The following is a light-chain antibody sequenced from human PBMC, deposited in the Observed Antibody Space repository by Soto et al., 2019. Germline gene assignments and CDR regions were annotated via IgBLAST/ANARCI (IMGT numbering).Light chain of an antibody. Sequence: QSVLTQPASVSGSPGQSITISCTGTSSDVGSYDLVSWYQQRPGRAPRLMIFEVAKRPSGISTRFSGSKSGNTASLTISGLQAVDEADYFCCSYTSTNTLVFGGGTQGTVL. V-gene: IGLV2-23*02. CDR2: EVA. CDR1: SSDVGSYDL. J-gene: IGLJ2*01. CDR3: CSYTSTNTLV.